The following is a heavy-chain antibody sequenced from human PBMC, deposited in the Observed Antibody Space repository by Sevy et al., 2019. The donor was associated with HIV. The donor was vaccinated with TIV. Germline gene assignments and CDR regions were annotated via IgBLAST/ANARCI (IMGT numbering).Heavy chain of an antibody. CDR1: GYTLTELS. CDR3: ATPRGYDSSGYYYDAFDI. J-gene: IGHJ3*02. D-gene: IGHD3-22*01. Sequence: ASVKVSCKVSGYTLTELSMHWVRQAPGKGLEWMGGFDPEDGETIYTQKFQGRVTMTEDTSTDTACMELSSLRSEDTAVYYCATPRGYDSSGYYYDAFDIWGQGTMVTVSS. CDR2: FDPEDGET. V-gene: IGHV1-24*01.